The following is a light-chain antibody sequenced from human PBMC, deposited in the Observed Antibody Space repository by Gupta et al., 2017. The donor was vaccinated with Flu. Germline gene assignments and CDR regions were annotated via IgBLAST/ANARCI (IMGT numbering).Light chain of an antibody. V-gene: IGLV3-1*01. J-gene: IGLJ3*02. CDR3: QAWDSGTGV. Sequence: SYELTQPPSVSVSPGQTASITCSGDRLGDKYACWFQQKPGQSPVLVIYQDNKRPSGIPERFPGSNSGNTATLTISGTQAMDEADYYCQAWDSGTGVFGGGITLTVL. CDR2: QDN. CDR1: RLGDKY.